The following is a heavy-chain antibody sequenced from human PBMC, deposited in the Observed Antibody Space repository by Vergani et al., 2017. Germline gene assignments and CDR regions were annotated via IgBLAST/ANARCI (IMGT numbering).Heavy chain of an antibody. D-gene: IGHD1-14*01. V-gene: IGHV3-33*01. J-gene: IGHJ5*02. CDR3: ARDLRLLYNRFDP. CDR2: TWYDGNNK. CDR1: GFTFNQYG. Sequence: QVQLVESVGGVVQPGRSLRLSCAASGFTFNQYGMHWVRQAPGKGLEWVAVTWYDGNNKQYADSVKGRFTISRDNSKSTMYLQMNSLRVEDTGVYYCARDLRLLYNRFDPWGQGTLVTVSS.